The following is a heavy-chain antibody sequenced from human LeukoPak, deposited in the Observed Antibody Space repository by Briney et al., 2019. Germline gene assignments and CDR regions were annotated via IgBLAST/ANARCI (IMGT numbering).Heavy chain of an antibody. CDR3: ARVLWLGYNYHYMDV. Sequence: SETLSLTCTVSGGSITSHYWSWIRQPPGKGLEWIGYINHSGRTHYNPSLKSRVTMSADTSKNQFSLKLSSATAADTAVYYCARVLWLGYNYHYMDVWGKGTTVTVSS. CDR2: INHSGRT. D-gene: IGHD3-10*01. CDR1: GGSITSHY. J-gene: IGHJ6*03. V-gene: IGHV4-59*11.